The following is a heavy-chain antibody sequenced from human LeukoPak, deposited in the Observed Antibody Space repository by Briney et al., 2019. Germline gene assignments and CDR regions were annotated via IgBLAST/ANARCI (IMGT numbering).Heavy chain of an antibody. D-gene: IGHD6-13*01. CDR2: IYYSGST. CDR1: GGSISSYY. CDR3: ASRAAGAFDY. J-gene: IGHJ4*02. V-gene: IGHV4-59*08. Sequence: SETLSLTCTVFGGSISSYYWSWIRQPPGKGLEWIGYIYYSGSTNYNPSLKSRVTISVDTSKNQFSLKLSSVTAADTAVYYCASRAAGAFDYWGQGTLVTVSS.